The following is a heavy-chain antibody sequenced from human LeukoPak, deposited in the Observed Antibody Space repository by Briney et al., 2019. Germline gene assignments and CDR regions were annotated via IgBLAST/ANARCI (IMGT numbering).Heavy chain of an antibody. D-gene: IGHD4-17*01. CDR3: AKDDDYGDYGVSDY. V-gene: IGHV3-7*03. J-gene: IGHJ4*02. Sequence: PGGSLRLSCAASGFTFSSYWMSWVRQAPGKGLEWVANIKQDGSEKYYVDSVKGRFTISRDNSKNTLYLQMNSLRAEDTAVYYCAKDDDYGDYGVSDYWGQGTLVTVSS. CDR1: GFTFSSYW. CDR2: IKQDGSEK.